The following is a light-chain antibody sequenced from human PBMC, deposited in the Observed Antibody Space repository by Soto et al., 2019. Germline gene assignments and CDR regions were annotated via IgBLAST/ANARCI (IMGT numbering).Light chain of an antibody. Sequence: MTQSPSTLSSSVGDRVTITCRASQSVRSWLAWYQQKPGQAPRLLIYGASTRATGIPARFSGSGSGTEFTLTISSLQSEDFAVYYCQQYNNWLLWTFGQGTKVDIK. CDR3: QQYNNWLLWT. V-gene: IGKV3-15*01. CDR1: QSVRSW. J-gene: IGKJ1*01. CDR2: GAS.